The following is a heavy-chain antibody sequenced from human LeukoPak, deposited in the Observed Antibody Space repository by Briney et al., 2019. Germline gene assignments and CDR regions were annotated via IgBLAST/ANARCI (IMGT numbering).Heavy chain of an antibody. CDR1: GGSFSGYY. J-gene: IGHJ5*02. V-gene: IGHV4-34*01. CDR2: INHSGST. D-gene: IGHD3-10*01. Sequence: SETLSLTCAVYGGSFSGYYWSWSRQPPGKGLEWIGEINHSGSTNYNPSLKSRVTISVDTSKNQFSLKLSSVTAADTAVYYCARHLLLWFNWFDPWGQGTLVTVSS. CDR3: ARHLLLWFNWFDP.